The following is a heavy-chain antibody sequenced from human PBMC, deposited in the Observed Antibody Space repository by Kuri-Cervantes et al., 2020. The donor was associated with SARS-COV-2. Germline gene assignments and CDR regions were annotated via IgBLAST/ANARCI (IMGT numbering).Heavy chain of an antibody. CDR3: AKASLGYCSSTSCFPPFDP. V-gene: IGHV3-66*01. J-gene: IGHJ5*02. D-gene: IGHD2-2*01. CDR1: GFTFSSYW. CDR2: IYSGGST. Sequence: GESLKISCAASGFTFSSYWMSWVHQAPGKGLEWVSVIYSGGSTYYADSVKGRFTISRDNSKNTLYLQMNSLRAEDTAVYYCAKASLGYCSSTSCFPPFDPWGQGTLVTVSS.